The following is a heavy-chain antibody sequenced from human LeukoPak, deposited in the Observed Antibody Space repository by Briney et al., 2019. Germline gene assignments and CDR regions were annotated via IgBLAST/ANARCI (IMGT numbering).Heavy chain of an antibody. CDR2: MYHGGSA. CDR1: SGSISRYY. J-gene: IGHJ5*02. D-gene: IGHD3-3*01. Sequence: SETLSLTCTVSSGSISRYYWSWIRQSPGKALEWIGYMYHGGSAHYSPSLKSRVTISVDRSKNQFSLKLSSVTAADTAVYYCARGRGITIGNWFDPWGQGTLVTVSS. V-gene: IGHV4-59*12. CDR3: ARGRGITIGNWFDP.